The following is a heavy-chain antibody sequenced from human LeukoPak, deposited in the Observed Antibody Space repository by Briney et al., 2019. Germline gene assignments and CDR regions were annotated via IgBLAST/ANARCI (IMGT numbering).Heavy chain of an antibody. V-gene: IGHV3-7*01. D-gene: IGHD1-26*01. CDR3: EGSGSYNY. CDR2: IKQDGSEK. CDR1: GLTFSGYW. Sequence: GGSLRLSCATSGLTFSGYWIIWGRQAPGKGLEWVANIKQDGSEKYYVDSVKGRFTISRDNAKKSLYLQMNSLRAEDTAVYYCEGSGSYNYWGQGTLVTVSS. J-gene: IGHJ4*02.